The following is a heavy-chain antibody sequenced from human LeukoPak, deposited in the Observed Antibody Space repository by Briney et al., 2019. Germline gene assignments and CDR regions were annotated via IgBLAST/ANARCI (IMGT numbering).Heavy chain of an antibody. D-gene: IGHD3-10*01. V-gene: IGHV4-59*01. CDR2: IYYSGST. J-gene: IGHJ3*02. CDR3: ARAAPWFGEFDAFDI. CDR1: GGSISSYY. Sequence: SETLSLTCTVSGGSISSYYWSWIRQPPGKGPEWIGYIYYSGSTNYNPSLKSRVTISVDTSKNQFSLKLSSVTAADTAVYYCARAAPWFGEFDAFDIWGQGTMVTVSS.